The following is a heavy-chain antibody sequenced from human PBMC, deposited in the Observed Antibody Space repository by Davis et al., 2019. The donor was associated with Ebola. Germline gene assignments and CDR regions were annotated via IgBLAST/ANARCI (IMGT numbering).Heavy chain of an antibody. CDR2: IYYSGST. CDR1: GGSISSYY. V-gene: IGHV4-39*01. Sequence: SETLSLTCTVSGGSISSYYWGWIRQPPGKGLEWIGSIYYSGSTYYNPSLKSRVTISVDTSKNQFSLKLSSVTAADTAVYYCAREVYYYGMDVWGQGITVTVSS. CDR3: AREVYYYGMDV. J-gene: IGHJ6*02.